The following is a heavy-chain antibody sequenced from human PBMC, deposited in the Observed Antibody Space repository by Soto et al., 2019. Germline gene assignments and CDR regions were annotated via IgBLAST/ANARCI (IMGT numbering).Heavy chain of an antibody. J-gene: IGHJ6*02. Sequence: QVQLVQSGGEVRKPGASVKVSCKASGYTFTTYGISWVRQAPGQGLEWMGWISPYNGTTKYAEKFQGEMTMTTDTATSTVYMELRSLRSDDTAVYYCARDGEGGTGLNCYYYLHGMDAWGQGTRVTVSS. CDR1: GYTFTTYG. D-gene: IGHD2-8*02. CDR3: ARDGEGGTGLNCYYYLHGMDA. CDR2: ISPYNGTT. V-gene: IGHV1-18*04.